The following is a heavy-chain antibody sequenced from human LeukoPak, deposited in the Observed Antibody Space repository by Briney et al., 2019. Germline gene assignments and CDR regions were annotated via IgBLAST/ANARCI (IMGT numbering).Heavy chain of an antibody. Sequence: ASVKVSCKASGYTFTGYYMHWVRQAPGQGLEWMGWINPNSGGTNYAQKFQGRVTMARDTSISTAYMELSRLRSDDTAVYYCARVFNDFWKQPRDAFDIWGQGTMVTVSS. CDR1: GYTFTGYY. J-gene: IGHJ3*02. CDR3: ARVFNDFWKQPRDAFDI. V-gene: IGHV1-2*02. CDR2: INPNSGGT. D-gene: IGHD3-3*01.